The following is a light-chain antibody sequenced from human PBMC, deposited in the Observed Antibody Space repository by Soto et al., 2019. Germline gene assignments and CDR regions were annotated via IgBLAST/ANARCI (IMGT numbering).Light chain of an antibody. CDR2: NAS. CDR3: KQHNNFIT. CDR1: QTITT. J-gene: IGKJ5*01. V-gene: IGKV3-11*01. Sequence: EIVLTQSPGTLSLSPGERSTLSCRASQTITTLAWYQQKRGQAPRLLIYNASNRATGIPARFSGSGSGTDFTLTISSLEPEDFAVYYCKQHNNFITFGQGKRLEIK.